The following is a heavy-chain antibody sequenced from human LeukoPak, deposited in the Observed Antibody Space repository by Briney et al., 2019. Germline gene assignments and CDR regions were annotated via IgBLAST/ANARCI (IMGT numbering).Heavy chain of an antibody. Sequence: GGSLRLSCAASGFTFSSYAMSWVRQAPGKGLEWVSAISGSGGSTYYADSVKGRFTISRDNSKNTLYLQMNSLRAEDTAVYYCAKTGSNRRNYYYYYMDVWGKGTPVTVSS. CDR2: ISGSGGST. D-gene: IGHD4-11*01. V-gene: IGHV3-23*01. CDR3: AKTGSNRRNYYYYYMDV. J-gene: IGHJ6*03. CDR1: GFTFSSYA.